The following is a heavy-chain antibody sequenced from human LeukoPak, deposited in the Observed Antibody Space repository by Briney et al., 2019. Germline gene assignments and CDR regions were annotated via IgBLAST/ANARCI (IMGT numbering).Heavy chain of an antibody. Sequence: GASVNVSFKASGYTFTKYGVSWVRQAPGQGLEWMGWISAYNGDIKYAQRGKGRVTMTTDTSTSTVYMELRSLISDDTAVYYCARESGSDAFDIWGQGTMVTVSS. CDR2: ISAYNGDI. J-gene: IGHJ3*02. V-gene: IGHV1-18*01. CDR3: ARESGSDAFDI. CDR1: GYTFTKYG.